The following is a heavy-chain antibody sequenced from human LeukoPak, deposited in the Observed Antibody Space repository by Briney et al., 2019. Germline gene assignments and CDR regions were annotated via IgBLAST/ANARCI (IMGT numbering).Heavy chain of an antibody. V-gene: IGHV4-39*01. CDR1: GDSISSSTNY. J-gene: IGHJ4*02. CDR3: ARRYYYISGTYYNEDFDY. D-gene: IGHD3-10*01. Sequence: PSETLSLTCTVSGDSISSSTNYWGWIRQPPGKGLEWIGSIYYRGNTYYNPSLKSRVTISVDTSKNQFSLTLSPVTAADTAVYYCARRYYYISGTYYNEDFDYWGQGTLVTVSS. CDR2: IYYRGNT.